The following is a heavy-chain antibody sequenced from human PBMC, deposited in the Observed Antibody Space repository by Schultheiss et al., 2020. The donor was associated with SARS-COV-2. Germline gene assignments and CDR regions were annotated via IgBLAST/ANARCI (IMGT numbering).Heavy chain of an antibody. CDR3: ARHSVGYYHADY. D-gene: IGHD3-22*01. CDR2: ISSSSSYI. Sequence: GGSLRLSCAAPGLIFKNYAMTWVRLAPGKGLEWVSSISSSSSYIYYADSVKGRFTISRDNAKNSLYLQMNSLRAEDTALYYCARHSVGYYHADYWGQGTLVTVSS. J-gene: IGHJ4*02. V-gene: IGHV3-21*01. CDR1: GLIFKNYA.